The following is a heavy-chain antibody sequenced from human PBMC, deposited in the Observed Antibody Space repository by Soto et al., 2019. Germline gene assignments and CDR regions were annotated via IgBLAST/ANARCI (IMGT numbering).Heavy chain of an antibody. D-gene: IGHD1-20*01. Sequence: PSETLSLTCSFSGDSVTSHYFTWIRQSPEKGLEWIGYMHYTGFSHYNPSLKSRLTISVDKSKNQFTLQLTSVTVADTAAYYCAAMLITGTTPYYFDYWGQGTLVTVSS. J-gene: IGHJ4*02. CDR1: GDSVTSHY. CDR3: AAMLITGTTPYYFDY. CDR2: MHYTGFS. V-gene: IGHV4-59*02.